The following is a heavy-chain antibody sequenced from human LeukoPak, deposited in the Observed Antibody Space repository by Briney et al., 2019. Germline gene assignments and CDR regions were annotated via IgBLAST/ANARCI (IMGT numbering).Heavy chain of an antibody. CDR1: GFTFSSYW. V-gene: IGHV3-74*01. D-gene: IGHD2-2*01. CDR2: INSDGSST. CDR3: ARITSWHWYFDL. Sequence: GGSLRLSCAASGFTFSSYWIHWVRQAPGKGLVWVSRINSDGSSTTYADSVKGRFTISRDNAKNTLYLQMNSLTAEDTAVYYCARITSWHWYFDLWGRGTLVTVSS. J-gene: IGHJ2*01.